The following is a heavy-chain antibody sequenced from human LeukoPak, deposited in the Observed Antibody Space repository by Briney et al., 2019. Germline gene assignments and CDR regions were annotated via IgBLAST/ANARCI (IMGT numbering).Heavy chain of an antibody. V-gene: IGHV3-33*08. CDR3: ARGEGDYVWGSYRPFDY. CDR1: GFTFSSYG. Sequence: GGSLRLSCAASGFTFSSYGMHWVRQAPGKGLEWVAVIWYDGSNKYYADSVKGRFTISRDNSKNTLYLQMNSLRAEDTAVYYCARGEGDYVWGSYRPFDYWGQGTLVTVPS. D-gene: IGHD3-16*02. CDR2: IWYDGSNK. J-gene: IGHJ4*02.